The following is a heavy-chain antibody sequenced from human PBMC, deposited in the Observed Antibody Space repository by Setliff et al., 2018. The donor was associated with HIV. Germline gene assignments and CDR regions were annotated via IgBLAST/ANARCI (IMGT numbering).Heavy chain of an antibody. CDR1: GGSIGSGSYY. D-gene: IGHD6-13*01. CDR3: ARAAAAGRPYYYYFGLDV. V-gene: IGHV4-61*02. CDR2: IYTSGST. J-gene: IGHJ6*02. Sequence: SETLSLTCTVSGGSIGSGSYYWSWIRQPAGKGLEWIGRIYTSGSTNYNPSLKSRVTISVDTSKNQFSPKLSSVTAADTAVYYCARAAAAGRPYYYYFGLDVWGQGTTVTVSS.